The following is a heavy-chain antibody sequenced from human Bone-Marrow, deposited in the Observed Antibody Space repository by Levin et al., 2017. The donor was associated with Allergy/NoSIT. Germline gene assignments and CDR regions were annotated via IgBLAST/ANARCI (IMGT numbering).Heavy chain of an antibody. CDR1: GFTFGDYY. CDR3: ARPLTSGYYLAFDQ. J-gene: IGHJ5*02. D-gene: IGHD3-3*01. V-gene: IGHV3-11*01. Sequence: LSLTCAASGFTFGDYYMTWIRQAPGKGLEWISYISSSGSTTHYADSVKGRFTISRDNARNSLYLQMNSLRVDDTAVYYCARPLTSGYYLAFDQWGQGILVTVSS. CDR2: ISSSGSTT.